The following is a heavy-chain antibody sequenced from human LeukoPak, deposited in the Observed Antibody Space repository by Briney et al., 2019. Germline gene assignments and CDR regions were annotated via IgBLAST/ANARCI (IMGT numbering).Heavy chain of an antibody. CDR1: GFTFSDYY. D-gene: IGHD2-2*01. CDR2: ISSSSSYI. CDR3: ARTVPAAYFDY. J-gene: IGHJ4*02. Sequence: GGSLRLSCAASGFTFSDYYMSWIRQAPGKGLEWVSYISSSSSYIYYADSVKGRFTISRDNAKNSLYLQMNSLRAEGTAVYYCARTVPAAYFDYWGQGTLVTVSS. V-gene: IGHV3-11*06.